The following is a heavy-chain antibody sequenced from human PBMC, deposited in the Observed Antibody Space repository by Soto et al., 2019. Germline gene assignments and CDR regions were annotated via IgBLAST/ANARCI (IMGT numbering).Heavy chain of an antibody. D-gene: IGHD2-21*02. J-gene: IGHJ4*02. V-gene: IGHV1-69*08. CDR3: ARDGPLLAYCGGDGWGPFVY. Sequence: QVQLVQSGAEVKKPGSSVKVSCKASGGTFSSYTISWVRQAPGQGLEWMGRIIPILGIANYAQKFQGRVTITGDKSTGTAYMELSSLRSEDTAVYYCARDGPLLAYCGGDGWGPFVYWGQGTLVTVSS. CDR1: GGTFSSYT. CDR2: IIPILGIA.